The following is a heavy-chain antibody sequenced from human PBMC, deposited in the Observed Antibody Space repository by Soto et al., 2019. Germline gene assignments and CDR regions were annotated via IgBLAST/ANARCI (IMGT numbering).Heavy chain of an antibody. V-gene: IGHV4-34*01. J-gene: IGHJ6*02. CDR2: INHSGST. CDR1: GGSFSGYY. D-gene: IGHD2-2*02. CDR3: ARVVPAAIGGNYGMDV. Sequence: SETLSLTCAVYGGSFSGYYWSWIRQPPGKGLEWIGEINHSGSTNYNPSLKSRVTISVDTSKNQVSLKLSSVTAADTAVYYCARVVPAAIGGNYGMDVWGQGTTVTVSS.